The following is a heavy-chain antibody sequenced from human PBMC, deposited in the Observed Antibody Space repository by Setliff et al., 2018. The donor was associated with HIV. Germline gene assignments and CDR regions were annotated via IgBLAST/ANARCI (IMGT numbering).Heavy chain of an antibody. CDR2: INHSGST. D-gene: IGHD3-22*01. Sequence: SETLSLTCAVYGGSFSGYYWSWIRQPPGEGLEWIGEINHSGSTNYNPSLKSRVTISVDTSKNQFSLKLSSVTAADTAVYYCARGLDDSSGYYLWYSYYMDVWGKGTTVTVSS. CDR3: ARGLDDSSGYYLWYSYYMDV. J-gene: IGHJ6*03. CDR1: GGSFSGYY. V-gene: IGHV4-34*01.